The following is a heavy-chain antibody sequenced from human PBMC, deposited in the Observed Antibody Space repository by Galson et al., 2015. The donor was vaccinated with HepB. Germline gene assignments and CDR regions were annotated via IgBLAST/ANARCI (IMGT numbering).Heavy chain of an antibody. CDR3: ASVYGDSRIDY. Sequence: SLRLSCAASGFTFSSYWMSWVRQAPGKGLEWVANIKQDGSEKYYVDSVKGRFTISRDNAKNSLYLQMNSLRAEDTAVYYCASVYGDSRIDYWGQGTLVTVSS. J-gene: IGHJ4*02. CDR2: IKQDGSEK. D-gene: IGHD4-17*01. CDR1: GFTFSSYW. V-gene: IGHV3-7*03.